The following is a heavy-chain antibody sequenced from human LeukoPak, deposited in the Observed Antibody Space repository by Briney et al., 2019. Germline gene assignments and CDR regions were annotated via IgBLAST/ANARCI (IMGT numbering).Heavy chain of an antibody. Sequence: ASVKVSCKASGYTFTGYYMHWVRQAPGQGLEWMGWINPNSGGTNYAQKFQGRVTMTRDTSISTAYMELSRLRSDDTAVYYCARGPSFHLWLGEFSAGYYFDYWGQGTLVTVSS. CDR1: GYTFTGYY. V-gene: IGHV1-2*02. CDR3: ARGPSFHLWLGEFSAGYYFDY. CDR2: INPNSGGT. J-gene: IGHJ4*02. D-gene: IGHD3-10*01.